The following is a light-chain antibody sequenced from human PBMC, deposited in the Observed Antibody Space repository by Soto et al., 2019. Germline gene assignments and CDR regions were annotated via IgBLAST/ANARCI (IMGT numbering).Light chain of an antibody. CDR1: QSISNW. CDR3: QEYNSYWT. J-gene: IGKJ1*01. V-gene: IGKV1-5*03. CDR2: KAS. Sequence: DIQMTQSPSTLSASVGDRVTITCRASQSISNWLAWHQQKPGKAPKLLIYKASSLESGVPSRFSGSGSGTEFTLTISSLQPDDFGTYYCQEYNSYWTFGQGTKVDIK.